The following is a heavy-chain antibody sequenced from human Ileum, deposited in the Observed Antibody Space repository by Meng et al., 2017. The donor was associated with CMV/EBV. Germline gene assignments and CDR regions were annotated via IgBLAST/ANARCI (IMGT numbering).Heavy chain of an antibody. CDR1: GFTFSSHW. CDR3: ARDPGMDH. Sequence: GESLKISCAASGFTFSSHWMSWVRQAPGKGLEWVANIKQDGSEKYYVDSVKGRFTSSRDNAKNSLYLQMNSLRSEDTAVYYCARDPGMDHWGQGTLVTVSS. J-gene: IGHJ4*02. V-gene: IGHV3-7*01. CDR2: IKQDGSEK. D-gene: IGHD1-14*01.